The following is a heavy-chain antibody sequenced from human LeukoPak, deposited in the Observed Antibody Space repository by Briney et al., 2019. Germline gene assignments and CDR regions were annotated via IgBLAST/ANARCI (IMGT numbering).Heavy chain of an antibody. D-gene: IGHD6-19*01. CDR2: INPNSGGT. CDR3: ASEPRVAVAGTTAP. V-gene: IGHV1-2*02. CDR1: GYTFTGYY. J-gene: IGHJ5*02. Sequence: ASVKVSCQASGYTFTGYYMHWVRQAPGQGLEWMGWINPNSGGTNYAQKFQGRVTMTRDTSISTAYMELSRLRSDDTAVYYCASEPRVAVAGTTAPWGQGTLVTVSS.